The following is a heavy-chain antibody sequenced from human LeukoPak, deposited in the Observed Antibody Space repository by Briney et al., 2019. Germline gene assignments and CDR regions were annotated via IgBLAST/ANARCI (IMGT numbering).Heavy chain of an antibody. J-gene: IGHJ6*02. CDR2: ISSSGSTI. V-gene: IGHV3-48*03. Sequence: GGSLRLSCAASGFTFSSYEMNWVRQAPGKGLEWVSYISSSGSTIYYADSVKGRFTISRDNAKNSLYLQMNSLRAEDTAVYYCARDREGKAAAGRYYYGMDVWGQGTTVTVSS. CDR3: ARDREGKAAAGRYYYGMDV. D-gene: IGHD6-13*01. CDR1: GFTFSSYE.